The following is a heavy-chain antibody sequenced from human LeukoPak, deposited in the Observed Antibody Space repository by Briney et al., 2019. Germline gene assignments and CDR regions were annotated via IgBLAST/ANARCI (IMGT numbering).Heavy chain of an antibody. Sequence: SETLSLXCTVSGGSISSYYWSWIRLPPGKGLEWIGYIYYSGSTNYNPSLKSRVTISVDTSKNQFSLKLSSVTAADTAVYYCARADYDFWSGYPAPFDYWGQGTLVTVSS. CDR1: GGSISSYY. D-gene: IGHD3-3*01. J-gene: IGHJ4*02. V-gene: IGHV4-59*01. CDR3: ARADYDFWSGYPAPFDY. CDR2: IYYSGST.